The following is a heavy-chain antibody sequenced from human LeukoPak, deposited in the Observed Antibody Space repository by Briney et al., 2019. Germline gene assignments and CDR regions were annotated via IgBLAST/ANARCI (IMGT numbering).Heavy chain of an antibody. D-gene: IGHD6-19*01. CDR2: ISSSGSTI. J-gene: IGHJ4*02. CDR1: GFTFSDYY. CDR3: AKDIKFSSGWYFDC. Sequence: GGSLRLSCAASGFTFSDYYMSWIRQAPGKGLEGVSYISSSGSTIYYADSVKGRFTISRDNAKNSLYLQMNSLRAEDTALYYCAKDIKFSSGWYFDCWGQGTLVTVSS. V-gene: IGHV3-11*01.